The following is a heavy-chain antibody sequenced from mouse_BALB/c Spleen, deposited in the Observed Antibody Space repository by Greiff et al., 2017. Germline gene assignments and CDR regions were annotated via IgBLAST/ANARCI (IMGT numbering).Heavy chain of an antibody. CDR3: ARAGGYYGSSYEVYFDV. CDR2: ISYDGSN. CDR1: GYSITSGYY. D-gene: IGHD1-1*01. J-gene: IGHJ1*01. Sequence: EVQVVESGPGLVKPSQSLSLTCSVTGYSITSGYYWNWIRQFPGNKLEWMGYISYDGSNNYNPSLKNRISITRDTSKNQFFLKLNSVTTEDTATYYCARAGGYYGSSYEVYFDVWGAGTTVTVSS. V-gene: IGHV3-6*02.